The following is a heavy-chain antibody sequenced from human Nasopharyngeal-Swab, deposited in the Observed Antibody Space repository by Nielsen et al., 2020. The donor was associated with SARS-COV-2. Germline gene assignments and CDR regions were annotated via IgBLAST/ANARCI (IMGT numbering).Heavy chain of an antibody. D-gene: IGHD4-17*01. Sequence: ASVKVSCKASGYTFTSYYMHWVRQAPGQGLEWMGIINPSGGSTSYAQKFQGRVTITADKSTSTAYMELSSLRSEDTAVYYCARDRGYGDYRLGAFDIWGQGTMVTVSS. J-gene: IGHJ3*02. CDR1: GYTFTSYY. CDR2: INPSGGST. CDR3: ARDRGYGDYRLGAFDI. V-gene: IGHV1-46*01.